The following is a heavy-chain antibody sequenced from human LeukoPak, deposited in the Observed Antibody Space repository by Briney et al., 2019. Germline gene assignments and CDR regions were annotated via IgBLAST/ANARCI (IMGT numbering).Heavy chain of an antibody. CDR1: GDSVSSDSAA. CDR2: TYYRSKWYN. Sequence: PSQTLSLTCAISGDSVSSDSAAWNWIRQSPSRGLEWLGRTYYRSKWYNDYAVSVKSRITINPDTSKNQFSLQLNSVTPEDTAVYYCAREVAVATSYYYYYGMDVWGQGTTVTVSS. V-gene: IGHV6-1*01. D-gene: IGHD6-19*01. J-gene: IGHJ6*02. CDR3: AREVAVATSYYYYYGMDV.